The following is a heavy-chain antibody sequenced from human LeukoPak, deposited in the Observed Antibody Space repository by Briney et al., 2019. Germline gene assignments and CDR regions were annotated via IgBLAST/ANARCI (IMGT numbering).Heavy chain of an antibody. J-gene: IGHJ4*02. CDR3: ARESAGGFGESFY. V-gene: IGHV1-2*02. CDR1: GYIFTGYY. CDR2: INPNRGGT. D-gene: IGHD3-10*01. Sequence: ASVKVSCKASGYIFTGYYMHWVRQAPGQGLEWVGWINPNRGGTTYAQNFQGRVTMTRDTSISTVYMELSRLRSDDTAVYYCARESAGGFGESFYWGQGTLVTVSS.